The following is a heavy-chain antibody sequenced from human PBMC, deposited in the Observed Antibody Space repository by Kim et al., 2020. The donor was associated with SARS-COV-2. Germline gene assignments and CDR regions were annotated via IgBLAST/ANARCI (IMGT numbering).Heavy chain of an antibody. CDR2: ISSSSSYI. CDR1: GFTFSSYN. CDR3: ARVLTSGWSYFDY. Sequence: GGSLRLSCAASGFTFSSYNMNWVRQAPGKGLEWISSISSSSSYIYYADSVKGRFTISRDNARASLYLQMNSLRAEDTAVYYCARVLTSGWSYFDYWGQGTLVTVSS. D-gene: IGHD6-19*01. V-gene: IGHV3-21*04. J-gene: IGHJ4*02.